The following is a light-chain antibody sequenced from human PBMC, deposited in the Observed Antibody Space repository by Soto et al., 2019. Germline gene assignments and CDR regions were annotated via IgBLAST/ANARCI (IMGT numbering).Light chain of an antibody. CDR3: SSYTSSSTV. CDR2: DVS. CDR1: SRDVGGYNY. V-gene: IGLV2-14*01. J-gene: IGLJ2*01. Sequence: QSALTQPASVSGSPGQSITISCTGTSRDVGGYNYVSWYQQHPGKAPKLMIYDVSNRPSGVSNRFSGSKSGNTASLTISGIQAEDEADYYCSSYTSSSTVFGGGTKLTVL.